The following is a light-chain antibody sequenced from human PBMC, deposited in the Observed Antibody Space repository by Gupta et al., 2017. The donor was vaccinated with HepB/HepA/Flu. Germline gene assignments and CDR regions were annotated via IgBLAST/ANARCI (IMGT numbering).Light chain of an antibody. Sequence: QSLLTQPPSVSGAPGQRVTISCTGSRSNIGAGYDVHWCQQLPGTAPKLLIYGNSNRPSGVPDRFSGAKSGTSASLAITGLQAEDEADYYCQSYDSSLSGWVFGGGTKLTVL. CDR3: QSYDSSLSGWV. J-gene: IGLJ3*02. V-gene: IGLV1-40*01. CDR2: GNS. CDR1: RSNIGAGYD.